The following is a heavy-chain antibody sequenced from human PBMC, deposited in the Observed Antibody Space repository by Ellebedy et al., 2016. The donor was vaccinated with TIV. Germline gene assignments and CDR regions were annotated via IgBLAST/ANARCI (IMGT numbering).Heavy chain of an antibody. CDR3: TKDAWEKAQISWEHDY. Sequence: GESLKISCAASGFTFNTYGMHWVRQAPGKGLEWVAVVSYDGNKKYYADSVKGRFTISRDNSKNTLYLQMNSLRAEDTAVYYCTKDAWEKAQISWEHDYWGQGTLVTVSS. CDR1: GFTFNTYG. CDR2: VSYDGNKK. D-gene: IGHD5-24*01. J-gene: IGHJ4*02. V-gene: IGHV3-30*18.